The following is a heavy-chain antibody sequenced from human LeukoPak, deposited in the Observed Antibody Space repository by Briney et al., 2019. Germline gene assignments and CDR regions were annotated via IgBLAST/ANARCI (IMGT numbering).Heavy chain of an antibody. V-gene: IGHV3-30*18. CDR1: GFTFSSYG. CDR3: AKDSDYGDRPGGMDV. Sequence: GGSLRLSCAASGFTFSSYGMHWVRQAPGKGLEWVAVISYDGGNKYYADSVKGRFTISRDNSKNTLYLQMNSLRAEDTAVYYCAKDSDYGDRPGGMDVWGQGTTVTVSS. CDR2: ISYDGGNK. J-gene: IGHJ6*02. D-gene: IGHD4-17*01.